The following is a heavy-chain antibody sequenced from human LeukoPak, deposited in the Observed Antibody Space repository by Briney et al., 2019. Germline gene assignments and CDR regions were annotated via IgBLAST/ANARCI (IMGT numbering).Heavy chain of an antibody. CDR3: ARVVTGRIDY. D-gene: IGHD2-21*02. Sequence: ASVKVSCKVSGYTLTELSMHWVRQAPGQGLEWMGIINPSGGSTSYAQKFQGRVTMTRDTSTSTVYMELSSLRSEDTAVYYCARVVTGRIDYWGQGTLVTVSS. CDR1: GYTLTELS. J-gene: IGHJ4*02. CDR2: INPSGGST. V-gene: IGHV1-46*01.